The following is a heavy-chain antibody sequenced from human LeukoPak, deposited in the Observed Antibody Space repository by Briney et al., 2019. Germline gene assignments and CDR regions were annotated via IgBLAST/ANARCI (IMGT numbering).Heavy chain of an antibody. CDR3: ARHIGSSSSWDSRRRSQEYYFDY. CDR2: IYTSGST. J-gene: IGHJ4*02. V-gene: IGHV4-4*09. D-gene: IGHD6-13*01. Sequence: PSETLSLTCTVSGVSISSYYWSWIRQPPGKGLEWIGYIYTSGSTNYNPSLKSRVPISVDTSKNQFSLKLSSVTAADTAVYYCARHIGSSSSWDSRRRSQEYYFDYWGQGTLVTVS. CDR1: GVSISSYY.